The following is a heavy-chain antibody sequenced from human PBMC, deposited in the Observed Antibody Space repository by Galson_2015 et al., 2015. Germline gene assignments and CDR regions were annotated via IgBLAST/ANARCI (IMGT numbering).Heavy chain of an antibody. J-gene: IGHJ4*02. D-gene: IGHD3-10*01. V-gene: IGHV3-23*01. CDR2: ISGSGGTT. CDR1: GFTFSNYA. Sequence: SLRLSCAASGFTFSNYAMSWVRQAPGKGLEWVSGISGSGGTTYYADSVKGRFTISRDNPKNTLYLQMNSLRAEDTAVYYCAKSVQGVFIYYFDYWGQGTLVTVSS. CDR3: AKSVQGVFIYYFDY.